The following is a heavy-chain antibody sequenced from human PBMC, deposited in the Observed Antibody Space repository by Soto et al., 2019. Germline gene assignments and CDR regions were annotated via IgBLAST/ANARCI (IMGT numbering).Heavy chain of an antibody. CDR3: ARERWGYCSSTSCYSYSSSSDYYYGMDV. Sequence: SVKVSCKASGYSFSNYGIAWVRQAPGQGPEWMGWISPIFGTANYAQKFQGRVTITADESTSTAYMELSSLRSEDTAVYYCARERWGYCSSTSCYSYSSSSDYYYGMDVWGQGTTVTVSS. V-gene: IGHV1-69*13. CDR2: ISPIFGTA. D-gene: IGHD2-2*01. CDR1: GYSFSNYG. J-gene: IGHJ6*02.